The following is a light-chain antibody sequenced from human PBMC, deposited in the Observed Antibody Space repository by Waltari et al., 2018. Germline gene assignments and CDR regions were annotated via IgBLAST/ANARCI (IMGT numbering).Light chain of an antibody. CDR3: QQYGSFT. CDR1: QSVSSNY. V-gene: IGKV3-20*01. J-gene: IGKJ4*01. CDR2: GAS. Sequence: EIVLTQSPGTLSLSPGERATLSCRASQSVSSNYLAWYQQKPGQAPRIVIYGASSRDTGIPDRFSGSGSGTDFTLTISRLEPEDFAVYYCQQYGSFTFGGGTKVEIK.